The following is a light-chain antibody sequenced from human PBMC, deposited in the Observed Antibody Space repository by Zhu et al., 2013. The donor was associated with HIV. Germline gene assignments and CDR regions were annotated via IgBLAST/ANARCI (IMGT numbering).Light chain of an antibody. CDR3: QAWDSSTPYV. CDR1: KLDNKY. CDR2: YDR. J-gene: IGLJ1*01. V-gene: IGLV3-1*01. Sequence: SYDLTQPPSVSVSPGQTAIITCSGDKLDNKYASWYQQKPGQSPVLVVYYDRKRPSGIPERFSGSSSTNTATLTISGTQAVDEADYYCQAWDSSTPYVFGTGTKVTVL.